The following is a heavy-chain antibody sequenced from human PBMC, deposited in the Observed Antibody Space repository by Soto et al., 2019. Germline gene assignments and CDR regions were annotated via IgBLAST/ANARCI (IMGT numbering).Heavy chain of an antibody. CDR3: AHSAWYAFGF. J-gene: IGHJ3*01. Sequence: QITLKESGPTLVKPTQTLTLTCAFSGFSLTTTGAGVGWIRQPPGKALEWLALIYWDDDRRYSPSLKSRLTITKDTSKNQVVLTMTNMDPVDTATYFCAHSAWYAFGFWGQGTLVTVSS. CDR2: IYWDDDR. V-gene: IGHV2-5*02. D-gene: IGHD2-8*02. CDR1: GFSLTTTGAG.